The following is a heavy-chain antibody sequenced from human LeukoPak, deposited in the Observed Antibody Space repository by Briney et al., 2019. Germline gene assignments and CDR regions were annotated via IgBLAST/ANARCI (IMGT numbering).Heavy chain of an antibody. V-gene: IGHV4-34*01. CDR1: VGSFSGYY. CDR2: INHSGST. CDR3: ARSPRVRFRELKNV. J-gene: IGHJ6*04. Sequence: PSETLSLTCAVYVGSFSGYYWSWIRQPPGKGLEWIGEINHSGSTNYNPSLKSRVTISVDTSKNQFSLKLSSVTAADTAVYYCARSPRVRFRELKNVWGKGTTVTISS. D-gene: IGHD3-10*01.